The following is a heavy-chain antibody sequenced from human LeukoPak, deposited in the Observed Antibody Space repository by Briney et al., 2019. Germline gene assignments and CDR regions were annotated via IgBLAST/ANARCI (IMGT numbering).Heavy chain of an antibody. V-gene: IGHV1-8*01. J-gene: IGHJ6*03. CDR3: ARCRAYDFWSGYNYYYYMDV. Sequence: ASVKVSCKASGYTFTSYDINWVRQATGQGLEWMGCMNPNSGNTGYAQKFQGRVTITRNTSISTAYMVLSGLRSEDTAVYYCARCRAYDFWSGYNYYYYMDVWGKGTTVTVSS. CDR1: GYTFTSYD. D-gene: IGHD3-3*01. CDR2: MNPNSGNT.